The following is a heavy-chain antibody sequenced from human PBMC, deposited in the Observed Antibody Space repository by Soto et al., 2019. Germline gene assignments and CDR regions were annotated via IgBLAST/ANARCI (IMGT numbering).Heavy chain of an antibody. V-gene: IGHV1-69*12. J-gene: IGHJ6*02. Sequence: QVQLVQSGAEVKKPGSSVKVSCKASGGTFSSYAISWVRQAPGQGLEWMGGIIPIFGTANYAHKFQGRVTITADEYTSTAYMELSSLSSEDTAVYYCDSPPSSNRYYYGMDVWGQGTTVTVSS. CDR2: IIPIFGTA. CDR1: GGTFSSYA. CDR3: DSPPSSNRYYYGMDV. D-gene: IGHD4-4*01.